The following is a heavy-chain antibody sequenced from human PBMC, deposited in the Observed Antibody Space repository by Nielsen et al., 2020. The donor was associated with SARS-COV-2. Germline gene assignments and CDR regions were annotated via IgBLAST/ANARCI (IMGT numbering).Heavy chain of an antibody. CDR1: GYTFTSYG. CDR2: ISAYNGNT. J-gene: IGHJ4*02. V-gene: IGHV1-18*04. Sequence: ASVKVSCKASGYTFTSYGISWVRQAPGQGLEWMGWISAYNGNTNYAQKLQGRVTMTTDTSTSTAYMELRSQRSDDTAVYYCARGDNTVTTYYFDYWGQGTLVTVSS. D-gene: IGHD4-11*01. CDR3: ARGDNTVTTYYFDY.